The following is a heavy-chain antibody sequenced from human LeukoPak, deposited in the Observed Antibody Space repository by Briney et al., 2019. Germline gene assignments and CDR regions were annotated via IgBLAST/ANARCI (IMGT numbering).Heavy chain of an antibody. CDR2: IYYSGST. CDR3: ARHRGVGALT. CDR1: GVSISSYY. V-gene: IGHV4-59*08. J-gene: IGHJ5*02. Sequence: SETLSLTCTVSGVSISSYYWSWIRQPPGKGLEWIGYIYYSGSTNYNPSLKSRVTISVDTSKNQFSLKLSSVTAADTAVYYCARHRGVGALTWGQGTLVTVSS. D-gene: IGHD3-10*01.